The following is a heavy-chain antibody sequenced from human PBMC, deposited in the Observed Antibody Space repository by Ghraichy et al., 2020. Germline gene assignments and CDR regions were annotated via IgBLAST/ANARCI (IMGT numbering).Heavy chain of an antibody. CDR2: IDSDGSSR. D-gene: IGHD3-22*01. V-gene: IGHV3-74*01. Sequence: LSLTCAASGFTFSNYWMHWVRQAPRKGLVWISRIDSDGSSRSYADSVKGRFTISRDNAKNTLYLQMNSLRAEDTAVYYCAREYDSSLYWYFDLWGRGTLVTVSS. CDR1: GFTFSNYW. J-gene: IGHJ2*01. CDR3: AREYDSSLYWYFDL.